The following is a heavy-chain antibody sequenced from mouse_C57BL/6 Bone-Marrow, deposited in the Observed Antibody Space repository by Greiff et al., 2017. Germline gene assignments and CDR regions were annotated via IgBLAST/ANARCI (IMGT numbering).Heavy chain of an antibody. CDR3: ARLEFDGSSGDWYFDV. CDR1: GYTFTSYD. Sequence: VQLQQSGPELVKPGASVKLSCKASGYTFTSYDINWVKQRPGQGLEWIGWIYPRDGSTKDNEKFKGKATLTVDTSSSTAYMELPSLTSEDSAVYFCARLEFDGSSGDWYFDVWGTGTTVTVSS. D-gene: IGHD1-1*01. V-gene: IGHV1-85*01. J-gene: IGHJ1*03. CDR2: IYPRDGST.